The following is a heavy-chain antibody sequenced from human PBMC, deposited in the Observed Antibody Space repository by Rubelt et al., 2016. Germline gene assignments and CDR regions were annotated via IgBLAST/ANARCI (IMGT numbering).Heavy chain of an antibody. J-gene: IGHJ4*02. D-gene: IGHD6-13*01. CDR3: ARDAGAAAIGTYG. Sequence: GESGGGLVQPGGSLRLSCAASGFTVGNNFMNWVRQAPGKGLEWVSLIYSGGDTYYADSVKGRFTISRDNSKNTLYLQMNSLRAEDTAIYDCARDAGAAAIGTYGWGQGTLVTVSS. CDR1: GFTVGNNF. V-gene: IGHV3-66*01. CDR2: IYSGGDT.